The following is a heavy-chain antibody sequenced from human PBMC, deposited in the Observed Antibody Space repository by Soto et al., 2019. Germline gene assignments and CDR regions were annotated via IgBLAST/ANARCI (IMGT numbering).Heavy chain of an antibody. Sequence: DVKVVETGGDLIQPGGSLRLSCAAFGFSVSSTYMTWVRQAPGKGLEWVSTLSDGGRSHFADSVTGRFSVSRDNSTNTLYLHMPGLRADVTAIYYCSRDVTSGGYDFRGQGTQVTVSS. J-gene: IGHJ4*02. CDR2: LSDGGRS. CDR3: SRDVTSGGYDF. D-gene: IGHD5-12*01. CDR1: GFSVSSTY. V-gene: IGHV3-53*02.